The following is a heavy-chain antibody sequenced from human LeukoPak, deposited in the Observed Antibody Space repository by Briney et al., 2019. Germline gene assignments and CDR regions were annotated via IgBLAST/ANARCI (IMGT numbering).Heavy chain of an antibody. V-gene: IGHV3-74*01. J-gene: IGHJ6*02. CDR1: GFTFSSHW. CDR2: INGDGGAT. CDR3: ARGGDGMDV. D-gene: IGHD3-16*01. Sequence: LTGGSLRLTCAASGFTFSSHWMHWVRQDPGKGPVWVSLINGDGGATRYADFVEGRFTISRDNAKNTLYLEMSSLRVEDTAVYHCARGGDGMDVWGQGTTVTVSS.